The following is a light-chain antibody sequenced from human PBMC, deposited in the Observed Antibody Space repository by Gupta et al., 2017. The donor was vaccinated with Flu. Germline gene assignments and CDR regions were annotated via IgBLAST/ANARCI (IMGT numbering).Light chain of an antibody. Sequence: VVLTQSPLSLPVTPGQPSSISCRSSQSLVYSDGNTYLNWFQHRPGQSPRRLIYNVSNRDSGIPARFSGSGSGTDFTLTISSVEPEDFGVYYCMHGPNWPPFTFGQGTNVDIK. V-gene: IGKV2-30*01. CDR2: NVS. CDR1: QSLVYSDGNTY. J-gene: IGKJ2*01. CDR3: MHGPNWPPFT.